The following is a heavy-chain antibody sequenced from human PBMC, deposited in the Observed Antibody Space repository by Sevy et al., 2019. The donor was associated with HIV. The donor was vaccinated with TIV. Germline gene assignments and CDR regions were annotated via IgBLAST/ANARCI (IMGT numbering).Heavy chain of an antibody. D-gene: IGHD1-20*01. CDR1: GFTFSSYS. Sequence: GESLKISCAASGFTFSSYSMNWVRQAPGKGLEWVSSISSSSSYIYYADSVKGRFTISRDNAKNSLYLQMNSLRAEDTAVYYCARERSNWNQYYYYYYMDVWGKGTTVTVSS. CDR2: ISSSSSYI. V-gene: IGHV3-21*01. CDR3: ARERSNWNQYYYYYYMDV. J-gene: IGHJ6*03.